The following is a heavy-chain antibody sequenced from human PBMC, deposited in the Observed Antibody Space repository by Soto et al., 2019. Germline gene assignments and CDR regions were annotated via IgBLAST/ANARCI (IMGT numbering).Heavy chain of an antibody. CDR2: IYPGDSDT. J-gene: IGHJ6*03. CDR3: ARHQAFWSGSDPDKYYYYMDV. V-gene: IGHV5-51*01. Sequence: GESLKISCKGSGYSFTSYWIGWVRQMPGKGLEWMGIIYPGDSDTRYSPSFQGQVTISADKSISTAYLQWSSLKASDTAMYYCARHQAFWSGSDPDKYYYYMDVWGKGATVTVSS. CDR1: GYSFTSYW. D-gene: IGHD3-3*01.